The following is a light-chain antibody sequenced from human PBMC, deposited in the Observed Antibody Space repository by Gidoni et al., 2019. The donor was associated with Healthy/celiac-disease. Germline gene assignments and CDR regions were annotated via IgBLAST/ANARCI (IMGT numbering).Light chain of an antibody. CDR2: AAS. V-gene: IGKV1-39*01. Sequence: DIQMTKSPSSLSASVGDRVTITCRASQSISSYLNWYQQKPGKAPKLLIYAASSLQSGVPSRFSGSGYGTDFTLTISSLQPEDFATYYCQQSYSTSITFGQGTRLEIK. CDR1: QSISSY. CDR3: QQSYSTSIT. J-gene: IGKJ5*01.